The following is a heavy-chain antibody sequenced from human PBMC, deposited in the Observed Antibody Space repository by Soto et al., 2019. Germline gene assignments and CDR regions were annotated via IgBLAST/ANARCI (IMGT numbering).Heavy chain of an antibody. CDR1: GYTFTSYY. CDR2: ITPSGGST. CDR3: ERAQVLRFLEWPLPRRYYYYGMDV. D-gene: IGHD3-3*01. J-gene: IGHJ6*02. V-gene: IGHV1-46*01. Sequence: ASVKVSCRASGYTFTSYYMHWVRQAPGQGLEWMGIITPSGGSTSYAQKFQGRVTMTRDTSTSTVYMELSSLRSEDTAVYYCERAQVLRFLEWPLPRRYYYYGMDVWGQGTTVTVSS.